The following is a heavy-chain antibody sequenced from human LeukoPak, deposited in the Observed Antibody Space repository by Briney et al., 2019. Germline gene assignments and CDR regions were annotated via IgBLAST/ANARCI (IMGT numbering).Heavy chain of an antibody. Sequence: SETLSLTCAVYGGSFSSYYWSWIRQPPGKGLEWIGEINHSGSTNYNPSLKSRVTISVDTSKNQFSLKLSSVTAADTAVYYCARGSEMATTYFDYWGQGTLVTVSS. CDR3: ARGSEMATTYFDY. V-gene: IGHV4-34*01. CDR2: INHSGST. J-gene: IGHJ4*02. D-gene: IGHD5-24*01. CDR1: GGSFSSYY.